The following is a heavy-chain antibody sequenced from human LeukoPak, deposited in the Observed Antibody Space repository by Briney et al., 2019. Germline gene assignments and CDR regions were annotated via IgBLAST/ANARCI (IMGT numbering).Heavy chain of an antibody. CDR1: GGSISGYY. CDR2: IYYSGST. CDR3: ARGHSFGRDGYNYRRGTQFDY. Sequence: PSETLSLTCSVSGGSISGYYWSWIRQPPGQGLEWIGYIYYSGSTNYNPSLKSRVTISVDTSKNQFSLKLSSVTAADTAVYYCARGHSFGRDGYNYRRGTQFDYWGQGTLVTVSS. D-gene: IGHD5-24*01. J-gene: IGHJ4*02. V-gene: IGHV4-59*01.